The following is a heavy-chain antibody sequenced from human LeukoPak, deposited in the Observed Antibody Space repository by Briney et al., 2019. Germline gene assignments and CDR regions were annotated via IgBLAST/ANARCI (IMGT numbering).Heavy chain of an antibody. V-gene: IGHV3-48*04. CDR3: ARVGALDYDSSGYYLDY. CDR1: GFTFSDYS. Sequence: GGSLRLSCAASGFTFSDYSMNWVRQAPGKGLEWLSYISSSSRTIYYADSVRGRFTVSRDNAKNSLYLQMNSLRAEDTAVYYCARVGALDYDSSGYYLDYWGQGTLVTVSS. CDR2: ISSSSRTI. D-gene: IGHD3-22*01. J-gene: IGHJ4*02.